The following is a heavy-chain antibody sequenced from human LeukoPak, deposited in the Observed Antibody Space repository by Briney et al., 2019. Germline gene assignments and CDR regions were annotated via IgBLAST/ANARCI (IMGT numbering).Heavy chain of an antibody. D-gene: IGHD3-22*01. CDR1: GGSIRSY. Sequence: PSETLSLTCTVSGGSIRSYWSWIRQPAGKGLEWIGRIYGSGSTDYNPSLKSRVTMSIDTSKNQFSLNLISVTAADTAVYYCARAFYDSSGYYLGFDPWGQGTLVTVSS. CDR2: IYGSGST. J-gene: IGHJ5*02. CDR3: ARAFYDSSGYYLGFDP. V-gene: IGHV4-4*07.